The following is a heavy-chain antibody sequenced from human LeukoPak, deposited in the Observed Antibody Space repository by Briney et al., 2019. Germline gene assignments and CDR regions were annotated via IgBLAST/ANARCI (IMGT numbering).Heavy chain of an antibody. CDR1: GFTFSSYA. J-gene: IGHJ4*02. Sequence: SGGSLRLSCAASGFTFSSYAMSWVRQAPGKGLEWVSAISGSGGSTYYADSVKGRFTISRDNSKNTLYLQMNSLRAEDTAVYYCANHGFYYYDSSGMIDYWGQGTLVTVSS. V-gene: IGHV3-23*01. CDR2: ISGSGGST. D-gene: IGHD3-22*01. CDR3: ANHGFYYYDSSGMIDY.